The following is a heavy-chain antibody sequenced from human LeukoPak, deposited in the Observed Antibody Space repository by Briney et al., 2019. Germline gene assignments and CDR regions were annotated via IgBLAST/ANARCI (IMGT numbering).Heavy chain of an antibody. Sequence: SQTLSLTCTVSGGSISSGSYYWSRIRQPAGKGLEWIGRIYTSGSTNYNPSLKSRVTISLDTSKNQFSLKLSSVTAADTAVYFCARDRALGSGKYYFDYWGQGTLVTVSS. D-gene: IGHD3-16*01. CDR3: ARDRALGSGKYYFDY. CDR1: GGSISSGSYY. V-gene: IGHV4-61*02. J-gene: IGHJ4*02. CDR2: IYTSGST.